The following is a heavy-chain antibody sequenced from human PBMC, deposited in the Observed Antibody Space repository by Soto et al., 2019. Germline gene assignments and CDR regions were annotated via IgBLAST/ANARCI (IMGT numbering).Heavy chain of an antibody. D-gene: IGHD6-13*01. CDR3: AKRSSCKGRTWFDP. Sequence: LQLQESGPGLVKPLETRSLTCTVSGGSISKSGNSWDWIRKPPGKGLEWIGSIYYTGTANYNPYLKSRGTISFATSNNQFSLKLQSVTAADTAVYYCAKRSSCKGRTWFDPWGQGTLVTVSS. CDR2: IYYTGTA. J-gene: IGHJ5*02. CDR1: GGSISKSGNS. V-gene: IGHV4-39*01.